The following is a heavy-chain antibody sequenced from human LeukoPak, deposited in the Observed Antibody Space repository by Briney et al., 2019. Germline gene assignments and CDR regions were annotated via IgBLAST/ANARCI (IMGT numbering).Heavy chain of an antibody. D-gene: IGHD5-18*01. CDR1: GFTFSSYG. J-gene: IGHJ4*02. V-gene: IGHV3-33*01. CDR2: IWYDGSNK. CDR3: AQQNSYGSLDF. Sequence: GRSLRLSCAASGFTFSSYGMHWVRQAPGKGLEWVAVIWYDGSNKYYADSVKGRFTISRDNSKNTLYLQMNSLRAEDTAVYYCAQQNSYGSLDFWGQGILVTVSS.